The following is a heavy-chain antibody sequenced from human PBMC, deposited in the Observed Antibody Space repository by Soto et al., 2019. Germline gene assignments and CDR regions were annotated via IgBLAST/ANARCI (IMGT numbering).Heavy chain of an antibody. CDR2: ISYDGSNK. V-gene: IGHV3-30-3*01. CDR3: ARYPTFFTLSPVPGDAFDI. Sequence: QVQLVESGGGVVQPGRSLRLSCAASGFTFSSYAMHWVRQAPGKGLEWVAAISYDGSNKHYADSVKGRFTISRDNSKNTLYLQMNSLRAEDTGVYYCARYPTFFTLSPVPGDAFDIWGQGTMVTGSS. D-gene: IGHD3-9*01. J-gene: IGHJ3*02. CDR1: GFTFSSYA.